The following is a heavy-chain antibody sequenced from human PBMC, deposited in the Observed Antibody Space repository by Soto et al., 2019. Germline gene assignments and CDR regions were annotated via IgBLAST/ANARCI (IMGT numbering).Heavy chain of an antibody. CDR2: IIPILGIA. CDR1: GGTFSSYT. V-gene: IGHV1-69*02. J-gene: IGHJ3*02. D-gene: IGHD3-16*02. Sequence: GASVKVSCKASGGTFSSYTISWVRQAPGQGLEWMGRIIPILGIANYAQKFQGRVTITADKSTSTAYMELSSLRSEDTAVYYCAISWGSYRDAFDIWGQGTMVTVS. CDR3: AISWGSYRDAFDI.